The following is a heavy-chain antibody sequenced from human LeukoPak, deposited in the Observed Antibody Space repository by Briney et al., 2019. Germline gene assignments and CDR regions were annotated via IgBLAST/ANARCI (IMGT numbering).Heavy chain of an antibody. V-gene: IGHV4-59*08. CDR1: GGSINHFY. J-gene: IGHJ4*02. Sequence: SETLSLTCTVSGGSINHFYWSWIRQPPGKGLEWIGYIYYSGSTKYSPSPKSRVTMSVDMSKNQFSLKLTSVTAADTAVYYCARHDYGDTPPDYWGQGTLITVSS. CDR2: IYYSGST. D-gene: IGHD4/OR15-4a*01. CDR3: ARHDYGDTPPDY.